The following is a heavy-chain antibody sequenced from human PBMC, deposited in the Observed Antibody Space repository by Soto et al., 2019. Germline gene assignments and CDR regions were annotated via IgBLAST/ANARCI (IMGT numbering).Heavy chain of an antibody. J-gene: IGHJ4*02. Sequence: GGSLRLSCAASGFTFDDYTMHWVRQAPGKGLEWVSLISRDGGSTYYADSVKGRFTISRDNSKNSLYLQMNSLRTEDTALYYCAKEGAAGIDYWGQGAMVTVSS. CDR1: GFTFDDYT. CDR2: ISRDGGST. V-gene: IGHV3-43*01. CDR3: AKEGAAGIDY. D-gene: IGHD6-13*01.